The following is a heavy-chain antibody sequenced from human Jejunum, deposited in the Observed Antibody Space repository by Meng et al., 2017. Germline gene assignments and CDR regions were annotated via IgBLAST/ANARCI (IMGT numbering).Heavy chain of an antibody. CDR3: TGVSTTGDY. CDR2: IKSETDGGTT. D-gene: IGHD1-1*01. Sequence: GGSLRLSCAASGFTFSTAWMVWVRQAPGKGLELVARIKSETDGGTTDYPAPVKGRFIISRDDSTDTLSLQMNSLETEDTAVYYCTGVSTTGDYWGQGTLVTVSS. CDR1: GFTFSTAW. V-gene: IGHV3-15*01. J-gene: IGHJ4*02.